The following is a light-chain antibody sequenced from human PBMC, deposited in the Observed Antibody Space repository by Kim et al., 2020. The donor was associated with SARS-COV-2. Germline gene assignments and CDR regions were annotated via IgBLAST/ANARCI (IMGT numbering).Light chain of an antibody. Sequence: DTQMTQSPSSLSASVGDRVTITCRTTQSISSHLNWYQQKPGRAPKLLISAASTLQGGVPSRFSGSGSETDFTLTISSLQPEDFATYFCPQSYITPFTFGPGTKVDIK. V-gene: IGKV1-39*01. CDR2: AAS. CDR1: QSISSH. J-gene: IGKJ3*01. CDR3: PQSYITPFT.